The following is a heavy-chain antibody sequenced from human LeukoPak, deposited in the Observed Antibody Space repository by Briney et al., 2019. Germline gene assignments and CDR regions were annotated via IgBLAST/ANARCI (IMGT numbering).Heavy chain of an antibody. J-gene: IGHJ4*02. CDR3: ARPYCSSTSCLDFDY. CDR1: GYTFTGYY. D-gene: IGHD2-2*01. Sequence: ASVKVSCKASGYTFTGYYMHWVRQAPGQGLEWMGWINPNSGGTNYAQKFQGRVTMTRDTSISTAYIELSRLRSDDTAVYYCARPYCSSTSCLDFDYWGQGTLVTVSS. CDR2: INPNSGGT. V-gene: IGHV1-2*02.